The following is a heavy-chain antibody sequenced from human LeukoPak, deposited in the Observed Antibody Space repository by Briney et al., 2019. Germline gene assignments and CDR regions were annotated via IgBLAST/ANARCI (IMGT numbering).Heavy chain of an antibody. CDR1: GGSFSSYY. Sequence: SETLSLTCTVSGGSFSSYYGNWIRQPPGKGLELVGYIYYRGSTNYNPSLKSRVTISVDTSKNQFSLKLSSVTAADTAVYYCARHVCSSTSCKPYFDSWGQGTLVTVSS. CDR2: IYYRGST. CDR3: ARHVCSSTSCKPYFDS. V-gene: IGHV4-59*08. J-gene: IGHJ4*02. D-gene: IGHD2-2*01.